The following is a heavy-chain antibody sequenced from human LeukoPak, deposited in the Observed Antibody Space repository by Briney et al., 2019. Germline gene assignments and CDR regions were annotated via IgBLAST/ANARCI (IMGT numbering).Heavy chain of an antibody. D-gene: IGHD4-23*01. J-gene: IGHJ5*02. CDR3: AKIPSVTVVTSFGL. Sequence: GGSLRLSCAASGFTFSSYGMHWVRQAPGKGLEWVAVISYDGSNKYYADSVKGRFTISRDNSKNTLYLQMNSLRAEDTAVYYCAKIPSVTVVTSFGLWGQGTLVTVSS. V-gene: IGHV3-30*18. CDR2: ISYDGSNK. CDR1: GFTFSSYG.